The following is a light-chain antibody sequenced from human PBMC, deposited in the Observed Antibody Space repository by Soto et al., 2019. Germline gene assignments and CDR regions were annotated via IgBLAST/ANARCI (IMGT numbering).Light chain of an antibody. V-gene: IGKV3-20*01. CDR3: HEYGSSPLT. Sequence: EIVLTQSPGTLSLSPGEGATLSCRASQSVSSSYLAWYQQKPGQAPRLLIYGTSSRASGTPDRFSGSGSGTDFSLSVSRLEPEDFEVYYCHEYGSSPLTFGGGTKVEIK. CDR1: QSVSSSY. CDR2: GTS. J-gene: IGKJ4*01.